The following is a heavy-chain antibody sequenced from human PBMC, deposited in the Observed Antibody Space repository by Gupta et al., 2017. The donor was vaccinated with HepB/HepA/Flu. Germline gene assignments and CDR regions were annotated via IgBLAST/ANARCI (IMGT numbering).Heavy chain of an antibody. J-gene: IGHJ6*02. Sequence: QVQLVESGGGVVQPGRSLRLSCAASGFTFSSYGMHWVRQAPGKGLEWVAVISHDGSNKYYADSVKGRFTISRDNSKNTLYLQMNSLRAEDTAVYYCAKDLGEQWLVLTPYYYYGMDVWGQGTTVTVSS. D-gene: IGHD6-19*01. CDR3: AKDLGEQWLVLTPYYYYGMDV. CDR1: GFTFSSYG. V-gene: IGHV3-30*18. CDR2: ISHDGSNK.